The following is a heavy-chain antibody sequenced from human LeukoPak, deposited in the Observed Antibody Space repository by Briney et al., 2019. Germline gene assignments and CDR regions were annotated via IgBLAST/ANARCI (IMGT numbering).Heavy chain of an antibody. V-gene: IGHV4-39*02. CDR2: TYYSGRT. D-gene: IGHD5-24*01. Sequence: SQTLSLTCTVSARSITSINSDWGWILEPPVNGLEGSGSTYYSGRTSSHPSLKSRPPISVDTSKNHFSVKLSSVTAADAALYYCARGRRDAYRLYYTDGWGNGTTVTLSS. CDR1: ARSITSINSD. J-gene: IGHJ6*03. CDR3: ARGRRDAYRLYYTDG.